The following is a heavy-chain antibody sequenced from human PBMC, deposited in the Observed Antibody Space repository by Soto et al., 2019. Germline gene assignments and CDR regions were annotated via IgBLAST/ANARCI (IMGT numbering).Heavy chain of an antibody. CDR3: ARGRPYCSSTSCYAIYYYYYMDV. D-gene: IGHD2-2*01. J-gene: IGHJ6*03. CDR1: GGSFSGYY. CDR2: INHSGST. V-gene: IGHV4-34*01. Sequence: PSETLSLTCAVYGGSFSGYYWSWIRQPPGKGLEWIGEINHSGSTNYNPSLKSRVTISVDTSKNQFSLKLSSVTAADTAVYYCARGRPYCSSTSCYAIYYYYYMDVWGKGTTVTVSS.